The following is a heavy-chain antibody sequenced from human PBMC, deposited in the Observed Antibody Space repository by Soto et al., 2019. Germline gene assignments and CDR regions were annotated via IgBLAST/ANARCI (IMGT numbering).Heavy chain of an antibody. D-gene: IGHD3-22*01. Sequence: SETLSLTCTVSGGSVSSGSYYWSWIRQPPGKGLEWIGYIYYSGSTNYNPSLKSRVTISVDTSKNQFSLKLSSVTAADTAVYYCARAELPYDSSGYFAYFDYWGQGTLVTVSS. V-gene: IGHV4-61*01. CDR2: IYYSGST. J-gene: IGHJ4*02. CDR3: ARAELPYDSSGYFAYFDY. CDR1: GGSVSSGSYY.